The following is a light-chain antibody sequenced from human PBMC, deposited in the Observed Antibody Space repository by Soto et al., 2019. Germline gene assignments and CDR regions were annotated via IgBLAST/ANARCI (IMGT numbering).Light chain of an antibody. CDR3: QQYGSSPPLT. J-gene: IGKJ5*01. CDR2: GAS. V-gene: IGKV3-20*01. CDR1: QSVSSSY. Sequence: EMVLTQSPGTLSLSPGDRATLSCSASQSVSSSYLAWYQQKPGQAPRLLIYGASSRATGIPDRFSGSGSGTDFTLTISRLEPEDFAVYYCQQYGSSPPLTVGQGTRLEIK.